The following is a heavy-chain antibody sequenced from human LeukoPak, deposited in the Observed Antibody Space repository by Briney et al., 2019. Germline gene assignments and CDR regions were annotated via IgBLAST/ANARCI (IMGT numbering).Heavy chain of an antibody. CDR2: IKQDGSEK. CDR1: GFTFSTYW. V-gene: IGHV3-7*01. J-gene: IGHJ6*03. CDR3: ARHKNDYDFFSHLYYYYMDV. D-gene: IGHD4-17*01. Sequence: PGGSLRLSCASSGFTFSTYWMTWVRQAPGKGLEWVANIKQDGSEKYYVDSVKGRFTISRDNTKNSLYLQMNNLRAEDTAVYYCARHKNDYDFFSHLYYYYMDVWGEGTTVTVSS.